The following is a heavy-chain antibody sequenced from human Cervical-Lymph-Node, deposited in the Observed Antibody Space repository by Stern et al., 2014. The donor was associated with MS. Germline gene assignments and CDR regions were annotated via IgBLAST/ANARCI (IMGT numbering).Heavy chain of an antibody. V-gene: IGHV3-13*01. J-gene: IGHJ4*02. D-gene: IGHD2-15*01. CDR1: GFTFSSYD. Sequence: EVQLVESGGGLVQPWGSLRLSCAASGFTFSSYDMHWVRQATGKGLEWVAAIGTAGDTYYPGSVKGRFTISRENAKNSLYLQMNSLRAGDTAVYYCARGTHCSGGSCYSSDYFDYWGQGTLVTVSS. CDR2: IGTAGDT. CDR3: ARGTHCSGGSCYSSDYFDY.